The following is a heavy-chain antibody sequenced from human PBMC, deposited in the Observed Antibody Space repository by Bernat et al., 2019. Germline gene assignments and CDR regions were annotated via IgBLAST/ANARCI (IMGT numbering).Heavy chain of an antibody. V-gene: IGHV3-33*01. D-gene: IGHD6-13*01. Sequence: QVQLVESGGGVVQPGRSLRLSCAASGFNFNTYGMHWVRQPPGKGLEWVAIIWYDGSNKYYADSVKGRFTNSRDNSKNTLYLQMDSLRVEDTAVYYCARDRGSSPPPDIWGQGTMVTVSS. J-gene: IGHJ3*02. CDR3: ARDRGSSPPPDI. CDR2: IWYDGSNK. CDR1: GFNFNTYG.